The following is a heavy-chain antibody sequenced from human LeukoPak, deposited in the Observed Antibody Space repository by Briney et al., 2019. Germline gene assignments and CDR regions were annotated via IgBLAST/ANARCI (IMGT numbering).Heavy chain of an antibody. Sequence: PGGSLRLSCAASGFTFSSYAMSWVRQAPGKGLEWVSAISGSGGSTYYADSVKGRFTISRDNSKNTLYLQMNSLRAEDTAVYYCAKGHGVYCSSTSCYLDYWGQGTLVTVSS. CDR1: GFTFSSYA. CDR3: AKGHGVYCSSTSCYLDY. V-gene: IGHV3-23*01. CDR2: ISGSGGST. D-gene: IGHD2-2*01. J-gene: IGHJ4*02.